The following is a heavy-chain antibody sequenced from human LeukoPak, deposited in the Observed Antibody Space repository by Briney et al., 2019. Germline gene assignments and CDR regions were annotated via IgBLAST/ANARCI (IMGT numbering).Heavy chain of an antibody. V-gene: IGHV3-30*02. Sequence: GSLRLSCAAYGFTFSSYGMHWVRQTPGKGLEWVAFIRHDGSYQQYADSVKGRFTVSRDNSKDMVYLQMNSLRTEDTAVYYCAKNRDSSDYPRDFDFWGQGTLVTVSS. CDR3: AKNRDSSDYPRDFDF. J-gene: IGHJ4*02. CDR1: GFTFSSYG. D-gene: IGHD3-22*01. CDR2: IRHDGSYQ.